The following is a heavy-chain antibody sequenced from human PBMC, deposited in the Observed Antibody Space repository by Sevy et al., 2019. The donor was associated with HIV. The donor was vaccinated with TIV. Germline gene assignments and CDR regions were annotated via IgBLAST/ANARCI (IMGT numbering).Heavy chain of an antibody. Sequence: ASVKVSCKASGHTFSDYYIQWVRQAPGQGLEWMGWINSNSGAISYAQKFQGWVTMTSDTSISTVYMELSRLRSDDTAVYYCATEYSYDYWGQGTLVTVSS. J-gene: IGHJ4*02. CDR3: ATEYSYDY. CDR2: INSNSGAI. V-gene: IGHV1-2*04. D-gene: IGHD4-4*01. CDR1: GHTFSDYY.